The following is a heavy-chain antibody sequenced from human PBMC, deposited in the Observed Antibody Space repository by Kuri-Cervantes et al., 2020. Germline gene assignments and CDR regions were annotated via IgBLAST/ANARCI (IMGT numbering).Heavy chain of an antibody. CDR2: ISGSGGST. Sequence: LSLTCAASGFTFSSYAMSWVRQAPGKGLEWVSAISGSGGSTYYADSVKGRFTISRDNSKNTLYLQMNSLRAEDTAVYYCAKGRKTRAPNYYDSSGLYAFDIWGQGTMVTVSS. V-gene: IGHV3-23*01. J-gene: IGHJ3*02. CDR1: GFTFSSYA. CDR3: AKGRKTRAPNYYDSSGLYAFDI. D-gene: IGHD3-22*01.